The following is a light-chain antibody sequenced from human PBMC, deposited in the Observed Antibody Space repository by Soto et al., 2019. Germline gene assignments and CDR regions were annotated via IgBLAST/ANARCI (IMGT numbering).Light chain of an antibody. CDR1: QSVNFH. V-gene: IGKV3-15*01. J-gene: IGKJ4*01. Sequence: EVVMTQSPATLSVSPGERATLSRRASQSVNFHLAWYQQKPGQAPRLLIYSASTRATGIPARFSGRGSGTEFTLSISSLQSEDSAVYYCQQYSNWPPLTFGGGTKVDIK. CDR2: SAS. CDR3: QQYSNWPPLT.